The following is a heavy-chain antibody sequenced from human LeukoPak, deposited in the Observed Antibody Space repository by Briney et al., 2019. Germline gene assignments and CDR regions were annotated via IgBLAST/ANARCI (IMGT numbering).Heavy chain of an antibody. D-gene: IGHD2-2*03. CDR2: ISYDGSNK. J-gene: IGHJ6*02. Sequence: PGGSLRFSGAASGLTFSSYAMPWVRQAPGKGLKWVAVISYDGSNKYYADSVKGRFTISRDNSKNTLYLQMNSLRAEDTAVYYCARVKVGYCSSTSCYSPHYYYYGMDVWGQGTTVTVSS. CDR3: ARVKVGYCSSTSCYSPHYYYYGMDV. CDR1: GLTFSSYA. V-gene: IGHV3-30*04.